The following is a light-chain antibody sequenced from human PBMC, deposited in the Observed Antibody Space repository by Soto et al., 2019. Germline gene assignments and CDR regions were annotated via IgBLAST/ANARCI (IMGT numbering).Light chain of an antibody. V-gene: IGKV3-20*01. CDR3: QYYGSSVT. Sequence: EVVMTQSPASLSASPGERVTLSCRASQNIRSSLAWYQQRPGQAPRLLIYDASTRATGIPPRFSGSGSGTDFTLTISRLEPEDFAVYYCQYYGSSVTFAGGTKVDIK. J-gene: IGKJ4*01. CDR2: DAS. CDR1: QNIRSS.